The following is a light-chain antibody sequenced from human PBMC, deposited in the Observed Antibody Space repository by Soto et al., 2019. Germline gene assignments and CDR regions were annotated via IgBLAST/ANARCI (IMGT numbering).Light chain of an antibody. J-gene: IGKJ3*01. CDR2: GAS. Sequence: EIVLTQSPGTLSLSPGERATLFCRASQSINSRYLAWYQQKPGQAPRLLIYGASSRATGIPDRFSGSGSGTDFTLTISRLEPEDFAVYYCQQFGSSPGFTFGPGTKVDIK. V-gene: IGKV3-20*01. CDR1: QSINSRY. CDR3: QQFGSSPGFT.